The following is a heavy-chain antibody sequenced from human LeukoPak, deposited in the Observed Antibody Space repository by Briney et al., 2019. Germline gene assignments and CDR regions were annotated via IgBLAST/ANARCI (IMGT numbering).Heavy chain of an antibody. CDR2: TIPIFGTA. J-gene: IGHJ4*02. Sequence: GASVKVSCKASGGTFSSYAISWVRQAPGQGLEWMGGTIPIFGTANYAQKFQGRVTITADESTSTAYMELSSLRSEDTAVYYCARAFTGTNLDYWGQGTLVTVSS. CDR1: GGTFSSYA. V-gene: IGHV1-69*13. CDR3: ARAFTGTNLDY. D-gene: IGHD1-7*01.